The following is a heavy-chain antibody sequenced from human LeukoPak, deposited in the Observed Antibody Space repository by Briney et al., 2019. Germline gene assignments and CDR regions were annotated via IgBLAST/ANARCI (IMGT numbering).Heavy chain of an antibody. J-gene: IGHJ6*02. CDR1: GFTFSSYA. CDR3: AKDMHTPNYGMDV. Sequence: GGSLRLSCAASGFTFSSYAMSWVRQAPGKGLEWVSGISWNSGSIGYADSVKGRFTISRDNAKNSLYLQMNSLRAEDTALYYCAKDMHTPNYGMDVWGQGTTVTVSS. V-gene: IGHV3-9*01. CDR2: ISWNSGSI.